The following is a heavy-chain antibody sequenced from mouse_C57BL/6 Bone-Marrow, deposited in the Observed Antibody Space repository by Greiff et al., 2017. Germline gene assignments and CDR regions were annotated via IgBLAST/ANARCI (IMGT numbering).Heavy chain of an antibody. Sequence: EVKLMESGEGLVKPGGSLKLSCAASGFTFSSYAMSWVRQTPEKRLEWVAYISSGGDYIYYADTVKGRFTISRDNARNTQYLQMSSQKSEDTAMYYCTREDSSGLHFDYWGQGTTLTVSS. CDR3: TREDSSGLHFDY. J-gene: IGHJ2*01. V-gene: IGHV5-9-1*02. CDR1: GFTFSSYA. D-gene: IGHD3-2*02. CDR2: ISSGGDYI.